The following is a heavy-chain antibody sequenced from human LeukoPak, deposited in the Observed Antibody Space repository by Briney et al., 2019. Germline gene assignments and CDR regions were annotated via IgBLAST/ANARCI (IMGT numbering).Heavy chain of an antibody. Sequence: SETLSLTCTVSGGSITSYYWSWIRQPPGKGLEWIGSIYYSGSTNYNPSLKSRVTISVDTSKNQFSLKLSSVTAADTAVYYCARGGATRYFDYWGQGTLVTVSS. CDR2: IYYSGST. V-gene: IGHV4-59*01. CDR3: ARGGATRYFDY. CDR1: GGSITSYY. D-gene: IGHD5-12*01. J-gene: IGHJ4*02.